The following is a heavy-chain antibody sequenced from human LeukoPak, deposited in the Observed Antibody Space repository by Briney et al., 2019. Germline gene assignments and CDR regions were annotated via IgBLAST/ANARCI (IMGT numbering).Heavy chain of an antibody. CDR1: GGSISSSSYY. V-gene: IGHV4-39*01. Sequence: SETLSLTCTVSGGSISSSSYYWGWIRQPPGKGLEWIGSIYHSGSTYYNPSLKSRVTISVDTSKNQFSLKLSSVTAADTAVYYCARQGGHVVVPAATNFDYWGQGTLVTVSS. CDR3: ARQGGHVVVPAATNFDY. D-gene: IGHD2-2*01. J-gene: IGHJ4*02. CDR2: IYHSGST.